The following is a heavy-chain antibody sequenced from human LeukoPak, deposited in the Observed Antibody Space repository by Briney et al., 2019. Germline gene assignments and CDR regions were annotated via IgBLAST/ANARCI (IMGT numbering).Heavy chain of an antibody. D-gene: IGHD3-22*01. CDR3: ASGYYDSSGYMYYFDY. CDR2: INHSGST. CDR1: GGSFSGYY. J-gene: IGHJ4*02. V-gene: IGHV4-34*01. Sequence: SETLSLTCAVYGGSFSGYYLSWIRQPPGKGLEWVGEINHSGSTNYNPSLKSRVTISVDTSKNQFSLKLSSVTAADTAVYYCASGYYDSSGYMYYFDYWGQGTLVTVSS.